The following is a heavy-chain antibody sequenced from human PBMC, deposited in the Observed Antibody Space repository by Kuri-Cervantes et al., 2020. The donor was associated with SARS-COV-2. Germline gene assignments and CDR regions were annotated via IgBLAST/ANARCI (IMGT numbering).Heavy chain of an antibody. V-gene: IGHV3-23*01. Sequence: GGSLRLSCAASGFTFSSYAMSWVRQAPGKGLEWVSAISGSGGSTYYADSVKGRFTISRDNSKNTLYLQMNSLRAEDTAIYYCAKGRIHHSDAFDIWGQGTMVTVSS. J-gene: IGHJ3*02. D-gene: IGHD1-14*01. CDR2: ISGSGGST. CDR1: GFTFSSYA. CDR3: AKGRIHHSDAFDI.